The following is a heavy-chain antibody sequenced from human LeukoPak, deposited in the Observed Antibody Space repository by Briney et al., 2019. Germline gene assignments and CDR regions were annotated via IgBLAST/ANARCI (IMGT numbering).Heavy chain of an antibody. Sequence: GGSLRLSCAASGFTFSSYGMHWVRQAPGKGLEWVGRIKSKTDGGTTDYAAPVKGRFTISRDDSKNTLYLQMNSLKTEDTAVYYCTTGYSSSDYWGQGALVTVSA. CDR2: IKSKTDGGTT. V-gene: IGHV3-15*01. CDR1: GFTFSSYG. J-gene: IGHJ4*02. CDR3: TTGYSSSDY. D-gene: IGHD6-13*01.